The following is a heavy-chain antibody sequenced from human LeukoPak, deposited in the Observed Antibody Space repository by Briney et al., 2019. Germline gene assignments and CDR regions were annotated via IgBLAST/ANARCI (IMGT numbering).Heavy chain of an antibody. Sequence: GASVKVSCKASGYTFTSDDINWVRQATGQGLEWMGWINPYSGNTGYARKFQGRVTMTKNTSISTVHMELSSLRSEDTAVYFCASGQGGSGSGSYYFDYWGQGTLVTVSS. CDR1: GYTFTSDD. CDR2: INPYSGNT. CDR3: ASGQGGSGSGSYYFDY. J-gene: IGHJ4*02. D-gene: IGHD3-10*01. V-gene: IGHV1-8*01.